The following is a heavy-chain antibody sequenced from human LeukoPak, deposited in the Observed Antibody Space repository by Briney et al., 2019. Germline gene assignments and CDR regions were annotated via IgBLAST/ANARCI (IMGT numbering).Heavy chain of an antibody. V-gene: IGHV4-59*08. CDR1: GGSINSYY. J-gene: IGHJ4*02. CDR2: IYYSGST. CDR3: ARHSIVGQWLVPFDY. Sequence: SETLSLTCTVSGGSINSYYWSWIRQPPGKGLEWIGYIYYSGSTNYNPSLKSRVTISLDTSKNQFSLKLNSVTAADTAVYYCARHSIVGQWLVPFDYWGQGTLVTVSS. D-gene: IGHD6-19*01.